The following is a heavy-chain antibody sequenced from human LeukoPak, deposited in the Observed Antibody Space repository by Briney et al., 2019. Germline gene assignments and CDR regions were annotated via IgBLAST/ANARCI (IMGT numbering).Heavy chain of an antibody. V-gene: IGHV1-2*02. CDR2: INPNSGGT. J-gene: IGHJ4*02. CDR1: GYTFTGYY. D-gene: IGHD6-19*01. CDR3: ARESIAVAGPFDY. Sequence: GASVKVSCKASGYTFTGYYMHWVRQAPGQGLEWMGWINPNSGGTNYAQKFQGRVTMTRDTSISTAYMELSRLRSDDTAMYYCARESIAVAGPFDYWGQGTLVTVSS.